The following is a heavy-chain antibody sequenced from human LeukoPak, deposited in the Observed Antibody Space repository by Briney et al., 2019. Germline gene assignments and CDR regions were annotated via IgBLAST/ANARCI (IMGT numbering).Heavy chain of an antibody. Sequence: GGSLRLSCAASGFTFDDYAMHWVRQAPGKGREWVSGISWNSGSIGYADSVKGRFTISRDNAKSSLYLQMNSLRAEDTALYYCAKEENQQFFDYWGQGTLVTVSS. J-gene: IGHJ4*02. CDR3: AKEENQQFFDY. D-gene: IGHD6-13*01. CDR2: ISWNSGSI. CDR1: GFTFDDYA. V-gene: IGHV3-9*01.